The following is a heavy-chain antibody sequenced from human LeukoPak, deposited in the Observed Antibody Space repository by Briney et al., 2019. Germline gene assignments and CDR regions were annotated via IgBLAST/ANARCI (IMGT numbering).Heavy chain of an antibody. CDR1: GFTFSSYA. CDR2: ISGSGGST. CDR3: AKAQDGSGLYSNWFDP. V-gene: IGHV3-23*01. D-gene: IGHD3-22*01. Sequence: PGGSLRLSCAASGFTFSSYAMSWVRQAPGKGLEWVSAISGSGGSTYYADSVKGRFTISRDNSKNTLYLQMNSLRAEDTAVYYCAKAQDGSGLYSNWFDPWGQGTLVTVSS. J-gene: IGHJ5*02.